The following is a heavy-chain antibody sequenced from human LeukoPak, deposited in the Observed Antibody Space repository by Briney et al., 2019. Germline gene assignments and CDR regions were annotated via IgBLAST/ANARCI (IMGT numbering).Heavy chain of an antibody. CDR2: FSRSGPDT. D-gene: IGHD3-10*01. V-gene: IGHV3-23*01. Sequence: GGSLRLSCAASGFTFGSSAMSWVRQAPGKGPEWVSTFSRSGPDTYYVDSVKGRFTIFRDNSKNTLYLQMNSLRAEDTAVYYCARAASLTMVRGVTYYYYYMDVWGKGTTVTVSS. CDR1: GFTFGSSA. J-gene: IGHJ6*03. CDR3: ARAASLTMVRGVTYYYYYMDV.